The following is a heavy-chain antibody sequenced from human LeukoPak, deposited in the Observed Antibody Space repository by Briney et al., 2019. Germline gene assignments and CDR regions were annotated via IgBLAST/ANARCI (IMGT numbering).Heavy chain of an antibody. V-gene: IGHV4-59*08. CDR3: ATLTGPTYWYFDL. Sequence: SETLSLTCTVSGASIGLYYWSWIRQPPGKGLEWIGYIYYSGNTNYNPSLRSRVTISVDTSKNQFSLQLTSVTAADTAVYYCATLTGPTYWYFDLWGRGTLVTVSS. D-gene: IGHD1-14*01. J-gene: IGHJ2*01. CDR1: GASIGLYY. CDR2: IYYSGNT.